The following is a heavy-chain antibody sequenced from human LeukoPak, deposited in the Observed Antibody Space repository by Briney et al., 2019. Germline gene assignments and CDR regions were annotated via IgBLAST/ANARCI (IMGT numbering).Heavy chain of an antibody. J-gene: IGHJ6*02. V-gene: IGHV1-46*01. CDR1: GYTFTSYY. CDR3: GWSEGDYYGMDV. CDR2: INPSGGGT. Sequence: ASVKVSCKASGYTFTSYYMHWVRQAPGQGLEWMGIINPSGGGTSYAQKFQGRVTMTRDTSTSTVYMELSSLGSEDTAVYYCGWSEGDYYGMDVWGQGTTVTVSS.